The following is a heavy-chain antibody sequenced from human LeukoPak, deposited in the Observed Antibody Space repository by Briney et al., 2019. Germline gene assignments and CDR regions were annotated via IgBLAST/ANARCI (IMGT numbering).Heavy chain of an antibody. Sequence: GGSLRLSCAASEFTFSTFWMSWVRQAPGKGLEWVSSISSSSSYIYYADSVKGRFTISRDNAENSLYLQMNSLRAEDTAVYYCERDGIQLQLGTPWGQNYFDYWGQGTLVTVSS. V-gene: IGHV3-21*01. CDR2: ISSSSSYI. D-gene: IGHD7-27*01. CDR1: EFTFSTFW. CDR3: ERDGIQLQLGTPWGQNYFDY. J-gene: IGHJ4*02.